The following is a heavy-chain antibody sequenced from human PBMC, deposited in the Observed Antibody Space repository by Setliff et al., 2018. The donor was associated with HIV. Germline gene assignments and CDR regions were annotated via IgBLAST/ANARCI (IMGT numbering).Heavy chain of an antibody. CDR2: IYPDDSDT. CDR3: ARLGGICSGGSCTALAYTMDV. J-gene: IGHJ6*02. CDR1: GYSFSTYW. D-gene: IGHD2-15*01. Sequence: PGESLKISCKGSGYSFSTYWIAWVRQMPGRGLAVMGLIYPDDSDTRYSPSFQGQVTISPDKSISTAYLQCSSLKASDTAMYYCARLGGICSGGSCTALAYTMDVWGQGTTVTVSS. V-gene: IGHV5-51*01.